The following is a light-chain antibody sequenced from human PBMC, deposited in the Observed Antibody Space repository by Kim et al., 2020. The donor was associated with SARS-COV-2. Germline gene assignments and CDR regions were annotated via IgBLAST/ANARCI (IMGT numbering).Light chain of an antibody. V-gene: IGKV2-28*01. CDR1: QSLLHSNGYSY. J-gene: IGKJ2*03. CDR3: MQDLQTPLG. CDR2: LGS. Sequence: EPASISCRSSQSLLHSNGYSYLDWYLQKPGQSPQLLIYLGSNRASGVPDRFSGSGSGTDFTLKISRVESEDVGVYYCMQDLQTPLGFGQGTKLEI.